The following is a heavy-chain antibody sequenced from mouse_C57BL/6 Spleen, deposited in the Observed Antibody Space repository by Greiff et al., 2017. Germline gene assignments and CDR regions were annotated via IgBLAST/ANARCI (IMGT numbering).Heavy chain of an antibody. CDR3: TRRGNYFDY. CDR1: GYTFTDYE. V-gene: IGHV1-15*01. J-gene: IGHJ2*01. CDR2: IDPETGGT. Sequence: QVQLQQSGAELVRPGASVTLSCKASGYTFTDYEMHWVKQTPVHGLEWIGAIDPETGGTAYNQKFKGKAILTADKSSSTAYMELRSLTSEDSAVXYWTRRGNYFDYWGQGTTLTVSS.